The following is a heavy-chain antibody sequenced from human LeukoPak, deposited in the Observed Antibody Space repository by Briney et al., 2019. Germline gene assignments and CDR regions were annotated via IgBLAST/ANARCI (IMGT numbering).Heavy chain of an antibody. Sequence: SETLSLTCTVSGGSISSYYWSWIRQPAGKGLEWIGRIYTSGSTNYNPSLKSRVTMSVDTSKNQFSLKLSSVTAADTAVYYCARDIEFYGSGSYYWGTLDYWGQGTLVTVSS. CDR2: IYTSGST. CDR3: ARDIEFYGSGSYYWGTLDY. J-gene: IGHJ4*02. D-gene: IGHD3-10*01. V-gene: IGHV4-4*07. CDR1: GGSISSYY.